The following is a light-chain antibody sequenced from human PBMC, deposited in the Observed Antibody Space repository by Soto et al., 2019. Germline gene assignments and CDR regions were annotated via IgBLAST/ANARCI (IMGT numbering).Light chain of an antibody. CDR2: DAS. V-gene: IGKV1-5*01. Sequence: DIQLTQSPSTLSASVGDRVTITCRASQSISSWLAWYQQKPGKAPKLLIYDASSLERGFPSRFSGSGSGSEFTLTISSLQPDDFAPYYSQQYNNYSGTFSQGTKVEIK. CDR3: QQYNNYSGT. J-gene: IGKJ1*01. CDR1: QSISSW.